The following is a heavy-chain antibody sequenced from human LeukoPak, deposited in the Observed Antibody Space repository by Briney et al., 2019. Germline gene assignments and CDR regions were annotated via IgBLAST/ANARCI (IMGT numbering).Heavy chain of an antibody. D-gene: IGHD3-22*01. CDR3: AKGLGTSGYHDY. CDR1: GFPFSNYA. V-gene: IGHV3-23*01. Sequence: GGSLRLSCAASGFPFSNYAMTWVRQAPGRGLERVSGISDSGDRAYYADSVKGRFTISRDNSKNMLYLQMNSLRVEDTALYYCAKGLGTSGYHDYWGQGTLVTVSS. CDR2: ISDSGDRA. J-gene: IGHJ4*02.